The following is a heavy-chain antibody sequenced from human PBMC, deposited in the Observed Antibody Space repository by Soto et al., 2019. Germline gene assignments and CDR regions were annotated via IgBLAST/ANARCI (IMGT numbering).Heavy chain of an antibody. J-gene: IGHJ6*02. D-gene: IGHD2-2*02. Sequence: GKSPKIPCHGSEYRFTQYWIGWDRQMHGTGLEWVGRIDPSDSYTSYSPSLEGHVTISLDKSTSTVYLQWSSLKASDTAMYYCARGGRYCSSTSCYTLYYGMDVWGQGTTVTVSS. CDR1: EYRFTQYW. CDR2: IDPSDSYT. CDR3: ARGGRYCSSTSCYTLYYGMDV. V-gene: IGHV5-10-1*01.